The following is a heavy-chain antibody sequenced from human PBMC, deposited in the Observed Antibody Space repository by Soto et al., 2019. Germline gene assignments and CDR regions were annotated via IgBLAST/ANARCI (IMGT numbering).Heavy chain of an antibody. CDR2: IYHSGST. CDR1: GGSISRGGYS. J-gene: IGHJ4*02. D-gene: IGHD2-15*01. V-gene: IGHV4-30-2*01. CDR3: ARVSYCSGGSCYSDHPLIDY. Sequence: TLFLTFAFSGGSISRGGYSWSWIRQPPGEGLVWIGYIYHSGSTYYNPSLKSRVTISVDRSKNQFSLKLSSVTAADTAVYYCARVSYCSGGSCYSDHPLIDYWGQGTLVTVSS.